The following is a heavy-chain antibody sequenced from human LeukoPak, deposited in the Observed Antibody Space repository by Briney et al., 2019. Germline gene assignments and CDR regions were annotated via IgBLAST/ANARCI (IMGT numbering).Heavy chain of an antibody. J-gene: IGHJ4*02. D-gene: IGHD6-19*01. V-gene: IGHV3-30*04. CDR3: ARCSGGDFDY. CDR1: GFTFSSYA. CDR2: ISYDGRNK. Sequence: GRSLRLSCAASGFTFSSYAMHWVRQAPGKGLEWVAVISYDGRNKYYADSVKGRFTISRDNSKNTLYLQMNSLRAEDTAVYYCARCSGGDFDYWGQGTLVTVSS.